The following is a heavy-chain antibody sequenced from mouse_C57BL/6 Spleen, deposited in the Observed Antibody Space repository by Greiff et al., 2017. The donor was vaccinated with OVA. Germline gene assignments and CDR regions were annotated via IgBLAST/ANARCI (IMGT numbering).Heavy chain of an antibody. V-gene: IGHV5-6*02. CDR3: ARLGYSNPYYVDY. J-gene: IGHJ2*01. CDR1: GFTFSSYG. CDR2: ISSGGSYT. Sequence: DVMLVESGGDLVKPGGSLKLSCAASGFTFSSYGMSWVRQTPDKRLEWVATISSGGSYTYYPDSVKGRFTISRDNAKNNLYLQMSSLKSEDTAMYYCARLGYSNPYYVDYWGQGTTLTVSS. D-gene: IGHD2-5*01.